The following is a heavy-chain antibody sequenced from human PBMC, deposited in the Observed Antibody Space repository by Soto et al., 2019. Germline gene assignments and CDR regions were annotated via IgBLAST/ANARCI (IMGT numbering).Heavy chain of an antibody. D-gene: IGHD3-9*01. J-gene: IGHJ3*02. CDR1: GVSFRSYY. V-gene: IGHV4-59*08. Sequence: SETLSLTCTVSGVSFRSYYWSWIRQPPGKKLEWIGYIHYSGSTSYNPSLKSRVAISVDTSKNQFSLKLGSVTAADTAVYFCANQSRPLGILTGYYLRFDIWGQGTMVTVSS. CDR3: ANQSRPLGILTGYYLRFDI. CDR2: IHYSGST.